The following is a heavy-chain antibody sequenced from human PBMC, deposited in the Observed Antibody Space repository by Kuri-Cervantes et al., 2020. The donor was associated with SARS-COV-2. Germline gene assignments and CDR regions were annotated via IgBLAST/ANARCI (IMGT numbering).Heavy chain of an antibody. V-gene: IGHV3-30*01. J-gene: IGHJ4*02. Sequence: GESLKISCAASGFTFSSYAMHWVRQAPGKGLEWVAVISYDGSDKNYADSVKGRFTISRDNSKNTLYLQMNTLKTEDTAVFYCARDATPTGALDYWGQGTLVTVSS. D-gene: IGHD4-17*01. CDR1: GFTFSSYA. CDR2: ISYDGSDK. CDR3: ARDATPTGALDY.